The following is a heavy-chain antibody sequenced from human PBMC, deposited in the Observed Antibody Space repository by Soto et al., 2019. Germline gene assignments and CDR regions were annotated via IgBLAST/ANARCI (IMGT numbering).Heavy chain of an antibody. D-gene: IGHD2-2*01. V-gene: IGHV1-18*01. CDR2: INTSNGDT. J-gene: IGHJ4*02. CDR3: ARGYCSFASCRLDF. Sequence: HVQLVQSGDEVKKPGASVRVSCRASGYIFSSFGITRVRQVPGQGLAWLGWINTSNGDTNSAQKFQGRVTMTTDTSTSTAYMELRSLISDDTAVYYCARGYCSFASCRLDFWGQGTRVTVSS. CDR1: GYIFSSFG.